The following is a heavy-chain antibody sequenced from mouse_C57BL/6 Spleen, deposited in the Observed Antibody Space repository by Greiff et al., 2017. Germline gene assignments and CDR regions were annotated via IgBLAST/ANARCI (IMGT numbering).Heavy chain of an antibody. Sequence: VHLVESGPGLVAPSQSLSITCTVSGFSLTSYGVDWVRQSPGKGLAWLGVIWGVGSTNYNSALKSRLSISKNNSKSQVFLKMNSLQTDDTAMYSCARSNYYAMDYWGQGTLVTVSA. J-gene: IGHJ4*01. CDR3: ARSNYYAMDY. CDR1: GFSLTSYG. CDR2: IWGVGST. D-gene: IGHD2-5*01. V-gene: IGHV2-6*01.